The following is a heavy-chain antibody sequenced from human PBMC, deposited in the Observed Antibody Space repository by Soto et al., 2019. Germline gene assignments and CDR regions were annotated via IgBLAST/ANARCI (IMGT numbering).Heavy chain of an antibody. Sequence: GGSLRLSCAASGFSFSSYAMNWVRQAPGKGLECVSVISGSDSSTYYADSVEGRFTISRDNSKNTLYLQMNSLIAEDTAVYYCARVLCGSSSCHYYFYGMDVWGQGTTVPVSS. J-gene: IGHJ6*02. V-gene: IGHV3-23*01. CDR1: GFSFSSYA. CDR3: ARVLCGSSSCHYYFYGMDV. D-gene: IGHD6-6*01. CDR2: ISGSDSST.